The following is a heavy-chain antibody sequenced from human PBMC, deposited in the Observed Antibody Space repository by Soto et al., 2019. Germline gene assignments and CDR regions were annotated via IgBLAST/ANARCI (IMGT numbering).Heavy chain of an antibody. CDR1: GYTFTGYY. D-gene: IGHD2-2*01. CDR2: INPNSGGT. Sequence: VASVKVSCKASGYTFTGYYIHWVRQAPGQGLEWMGWINPNSGGTNYAQKFQGRVTMTRDTSISTAYMELSRLRSDDTAVYYCARDDVTAAFNLLDPWGPGPLITV. J-gene: IGHJ5*02. V-gene: IGHV1-2*02. CDR3: ARDDVTAAFNLLDP.